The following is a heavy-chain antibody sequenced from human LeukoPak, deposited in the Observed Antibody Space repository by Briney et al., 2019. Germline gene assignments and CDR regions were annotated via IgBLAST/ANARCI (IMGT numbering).Heavy chain of an antibody. V-gene: IGHV3-53*01. J-gene: IGHJ4*02. CDR2: IYSGGST. CDR1: GFTFSSYS. Sequence: GGSLRLSCAASGFTFSSYSMNWVRQAPGKGLEWVSVIYSGGSTYYADPVKGRFTISRDNSKNTPYLQMNSLRAEDTAVYYCARDRARGKYYFDYWGQGTLVTVSS. CDR3: ARDRARGKYYFDY.